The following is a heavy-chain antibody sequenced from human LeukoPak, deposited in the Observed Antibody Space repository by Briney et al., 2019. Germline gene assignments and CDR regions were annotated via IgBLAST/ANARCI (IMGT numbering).Heavy chain of an antibody. Sequence: GRSLRLSCTASGFNLLDYAMHWVRQAPGRGLEWVSGISWNSVYIGYADSVKGRFTISRDNAKNSLFLQMDNLRPEDTALYYCAKDLVFTWGQGTLVTVSS. CDR3: AKDLVFT. CDR1: GFNLLDYA. D-gene: IGHD6-6*01. V-gene: IGHV3-9*01. J-gene: IGHJ4*02. CDR2: ISWNSVYI.